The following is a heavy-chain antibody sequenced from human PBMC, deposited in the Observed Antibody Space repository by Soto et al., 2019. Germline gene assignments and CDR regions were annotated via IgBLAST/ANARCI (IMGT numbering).Heavy chain of an antibody. Sequence: QVQLVESGGGVVQPGGSLRLSCTTSGFTFNTYGMHWVRQAPGKGLEWVAIIWYDGSNKYYADSVKGRFTISRDNSRNTLYLQINSLRAEDTALYYCARADCTGAYCYSWPFNYGVDLWGQGTTVTVSS. J-gene: IGHJ6*02. V-gene: IGHV3-33*08. CDR3: ARADCTGAYCYSWPFNYGVDL. CDR2: IWYDGSNK. CDR1: GFTFNTYG. D-gene: IGHD2-15*01.